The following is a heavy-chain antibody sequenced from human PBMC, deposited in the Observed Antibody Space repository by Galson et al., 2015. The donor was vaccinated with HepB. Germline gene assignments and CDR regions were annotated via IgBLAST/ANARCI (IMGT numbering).Heavy chain of an antibody. CDR2: ISYDGSNK. CDR3: ARDGAAGDWYFDL. D-gene: IGHD6-13*01. V-gene: IGHV3-30*04. CDR1: GFTFSSYA. Sequence: SLRLSCAASGFTFSSYAMHWVRQAPGKGLEWVAVISYDGSNKYYADTVKGRFTISRDNSKNTLYLQMNSLRAEDTAVYYCARDGAAGDWYFDLWSRGTLVTVSS. J-gene: IGHJ2*01.